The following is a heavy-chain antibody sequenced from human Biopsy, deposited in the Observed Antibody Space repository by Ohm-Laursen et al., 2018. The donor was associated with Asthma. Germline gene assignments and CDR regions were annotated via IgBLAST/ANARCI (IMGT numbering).Heavy chain of an antibody. CDR3: ARVDAIMISGDFYFYSGFDL. CDR1: GYTFIGYN. CDR2: IIPMYGVP. D-gene: IGHD3-16*01. V-gene: IGHV1-69*01. Sequence: SSVKVSCKTSGYTFIGYNIHWGRQAPGQGLEWMGGIIPMYGVPKVAQKFQGRVTITADESTSTAYMEMSSLRSEDTAVYYCARVDAIMISGDFYFYSGFDLWGQGTTVRVSS. J-gene: IGHJ6*02.